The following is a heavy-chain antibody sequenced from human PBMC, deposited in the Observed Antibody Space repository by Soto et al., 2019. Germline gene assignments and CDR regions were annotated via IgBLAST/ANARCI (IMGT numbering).Heavy chain of an antibody. D-gene: IGHD1-26*01. CDR2: ISGSGGST. CDR3: AKIVGATYFSLATTWFDY. V-gene: IGHV3-23*01. Sequence: GSLNPSCAAYGITFSSYAMIWVRQAQGNRLEWVSAISGSGGSTYYADSVKGRFTISRDNSKNSLYLQMNSLRAEDTAVYYCAKIVGATYFSLATTWFDYWGQGTMVTVSS. J-gene: IGHJ4*02. CDR1: GITFSSYA.